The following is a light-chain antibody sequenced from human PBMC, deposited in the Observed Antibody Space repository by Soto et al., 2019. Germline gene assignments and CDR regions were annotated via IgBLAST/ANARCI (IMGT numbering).Light chain of an antibody. CDR2: DVS. CDR3: SSYTSSSTYV. Sequence: QSALTQPASVSGSPGQSITISCTGTSSDVGGYNYVSWYQQYPGKAPKVMIYDVSNRPSGVSKRFSGSKSGNTASLTISGLQAEDEADYYCSSYTSSSTYVFGSGTKLTVL. J-gene: IGLJ1*01. CDR1: SSDVGGYNY. V-gene: IGLV2-14*03.